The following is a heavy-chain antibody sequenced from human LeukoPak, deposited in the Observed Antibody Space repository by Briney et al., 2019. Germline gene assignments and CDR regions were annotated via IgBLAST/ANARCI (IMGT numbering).Heavy chain of an antibody. CDR2: INQDASEI. CDR1: GFTFSTYW. D-gene: IGHD3-10*01. Sequence: GGSLRLSCAASGFTFSTYWMNWYRQAPGKGLEWVGNINQDASEINYVDSVRGRFTISRDNAKNSLHLQMNSLRAEDTAVYYCARGGTMVRGVIITKYYFDYWGQGTLVTVSS. V-gene: IGHV3-7*01. J-gene: IGHJ4*02. CDR3: ARGGTMVRGVIITKYYFDY.